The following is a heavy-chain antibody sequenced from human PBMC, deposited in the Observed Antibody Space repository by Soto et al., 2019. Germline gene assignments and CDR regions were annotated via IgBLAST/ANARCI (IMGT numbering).Heavy chain of an antibody. J-gene: IGHJ6*03. Sequence: GGSLRLSCAASGFTFSSYGMHWVRQAPGKGLEWVAVIWYDGSNKYYADSVKGRFTISRDNSKNTLYLQMNSLRAEDTAVYYCARDLAAAVPGEARYYYYMDVWGKGTTVTVSS. D-gene: IGHD6-13*01. CDR2: IWYDGSNK. V-gene: IGHV3-33*01. CDR3: ARDLAAAVPGEARYYYYMDV. CDR1: GFTFSSYG.